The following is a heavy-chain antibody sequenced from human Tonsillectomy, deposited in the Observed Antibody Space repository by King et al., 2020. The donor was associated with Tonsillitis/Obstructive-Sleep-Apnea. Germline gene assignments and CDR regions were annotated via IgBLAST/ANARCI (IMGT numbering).Heavy chain of an antibody. Sequence: QLQESGPGLVKPSETLSLTCTVSGGSISSSNYYWGWIRQPPGKGLEWIGSIFYSGSTYYNPSFKSRVTISVDTANNQFSLKLSSVTAADTAVYYCARRLVGGSLGYYYYYYMDVWGKGTTVTVSS. V-gene: IGHV4-39*01. CDR3: ARRLVGGSLGYYYYYYMDV. CDR1: GGSISSSNYY. D-gene: IGHD3-16*01. CDR2: IFYSGST. J-gene: IGHJ6*03.